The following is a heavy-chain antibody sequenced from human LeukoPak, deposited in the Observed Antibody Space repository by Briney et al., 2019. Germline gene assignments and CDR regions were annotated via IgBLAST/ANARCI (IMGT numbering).Heavy chain of an antibody. CDR1: GGTFSSYA. CDR2: IIPIFGTA. D-gene: IGHD3-22*01. J-gene: IGHJ4*02. CDR3: ARGLYYYDSSGYYFDY. V-gene: IGHV1-69*13. Sequence: VASVKVPCKASGGTFSSYAISWVRQAPGQGLEWMGGIIPIFGTANYAQKFQGRVTITADESTSTAYMELSSLRSEDTAVYYCARGLYYYDSSGYYFDYWGQGTLVTVSS.